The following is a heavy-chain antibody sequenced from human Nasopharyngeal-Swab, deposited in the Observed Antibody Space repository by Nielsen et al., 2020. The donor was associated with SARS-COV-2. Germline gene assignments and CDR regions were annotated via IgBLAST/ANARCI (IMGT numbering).Heavy chain of an antibody. CDR2: IKSKSDGGTT. V-gene: IGHV3-15*01. CDR3: TTDRGITERPLFDF. CDR1: GFTFTNAW. J-gene: IGHJ4*02. Sequence: GESLKISCAASGFTFTNAWMGWVRQAPGKGPEWVGRIKSKSDGGTTDYAAPVKGRFSISRDDSRNTIYVQMNTLQTEDTAVYYCTTDRGITERPLFDFWGQGTLVTVSS. D-gene: IGHD1-14*01.